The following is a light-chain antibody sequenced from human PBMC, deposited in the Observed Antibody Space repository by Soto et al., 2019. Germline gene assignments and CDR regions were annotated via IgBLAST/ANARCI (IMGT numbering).Light chain of an antibody. V-gene: IGKV3-15*01. Sequence: EIVMTQSPATLSVSPGERATLSCRASQSINSNLAWYQQKPGQAPSLLIYGAFTRATGIPARFSGTGSGTEFTLTISSLQSEDLALYYCQQYNDWPLTFGQGTMVDIK. CDR1: QSINSN. CDR2: GAF. J-gene: IGKJ1*01. CDR3: QQYNDWPLT.